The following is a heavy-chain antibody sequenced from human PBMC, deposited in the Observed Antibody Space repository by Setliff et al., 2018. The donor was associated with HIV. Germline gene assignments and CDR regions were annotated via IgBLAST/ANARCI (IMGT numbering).Heavy chain of an antibody. D-gene: IGHD6-6*01. CDR1: GVSVGSGDYY. CDR2: IFHSGDT. J-gene: IGHJ4*02. CDR3: ATRPRIAARPFDY. V-gene: IGHV4-31*03. Sequence: SLTCSVSGVSVGSGDYYWHWIRQHPEKALEWVGYIFHSGDTYYNPSLKSRISMSVDTSKNQFSLELTSLTAADTAVYYCATRPRIAARPFDYWGQGMLVTVSS.